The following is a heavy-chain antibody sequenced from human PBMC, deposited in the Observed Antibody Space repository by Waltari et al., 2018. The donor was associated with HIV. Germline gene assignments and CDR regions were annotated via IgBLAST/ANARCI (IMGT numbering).Heavy chain of an antibody. V-gene: IGHV4-61*02. CDR1: GGSIGSGSSY. Sequence: QVQLQESGPGLVKPSQTLSITCTVSGGSIGSGSSYWSWIRQPAGKGLEWIVRIYTSGNTDYNPSLKSRVTISVDTSKNQFSLKLTSVTAADTAVYYCARARVRSGYGLYYYYGMDVWGQGTTVTVSS. CDR3: ARARVRSGYGLYYYYGMDV. D-gene: IGHD5-12*01. CDR2: IYTSGNT. J-gene: IGHJ6*02.